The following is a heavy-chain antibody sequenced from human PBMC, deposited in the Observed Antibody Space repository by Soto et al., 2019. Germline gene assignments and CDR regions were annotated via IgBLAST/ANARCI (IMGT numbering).Heavy chain of an antibody. CDR1: GFTFSSYG. Sequence: QVQLVESGGGVVQPGRSLRLSCAASGFTFSSYGMHWVRQAPGKGRAWVAVISYDGSNKYYADSVKGRFTISRDNSKNTMYLQLNSLRDEDTAVYYCATSGDCSGGSRYLDYWGQGTLVTVSS. V-gene: IGHV3-30*03. CDR3: ATSGDCSGGSRYLDY. J-gene: IGHJ4*02. CDR2: ISYDGSNK. D-gene: IGHD2-15*01.